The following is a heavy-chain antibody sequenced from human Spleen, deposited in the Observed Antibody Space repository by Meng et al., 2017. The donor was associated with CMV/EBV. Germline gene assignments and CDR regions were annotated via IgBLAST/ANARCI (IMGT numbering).Heavy chain of an antibody. CDR3: AIQEGSGYDPLDY. V-gene: IGHV4-59*01. Sequence: GSLRLSCTVSGGSISSYSFNWIRQPPGKGLEWIGYIYYSGSTNYNASLKSRVTISIDTSNNQFSLTVRYVTAADTAVYYCAIQEGSGYDPLDYWGREFWSPSPQ. J-gene: IGHJ4*02. CDR2: IYYSGST. CDR1: GGSISSYS. D-gene: IGHD5-12*01.